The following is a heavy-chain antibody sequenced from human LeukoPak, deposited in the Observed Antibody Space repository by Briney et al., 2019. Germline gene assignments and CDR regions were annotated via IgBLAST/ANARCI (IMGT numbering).Heavy chain of an antibody. CDR1: GYSFTSYW. Sequence: GESLKISCKGSGYSFTSYWIGWVRQMPGKGLEWMGIIYPGDSDTRYSPSFQGQVTISADKSISTAYLQWSSLKASDTAMYYCARQGCSSTSCYGYDALDIWGQGTMVTVSS. CDR2: IYPGDSDT. V-gene: IGHV5-51*01. J-gene: IGHJ3*02. CDR3: ARQGCSSTSCYGYDALDI. D-gene: IGHD2-2*01.